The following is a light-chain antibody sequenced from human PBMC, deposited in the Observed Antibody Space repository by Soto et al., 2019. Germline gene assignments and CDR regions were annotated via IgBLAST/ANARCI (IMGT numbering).Light chain of an antibody. CDR3: STYTTSSTVV. V-gene: IGLV2-14*03. CDR1: SSDVGGYNF. J-gene: IGLJ1*01. CDR2: EVS. Sequence: QSVLTQPASVFGSPGQSITISCTGTSSDVGGYNFVSWYQQHPGKAPKLMIYEVSNRPSGVSNRFSGSKSGNTASLPISGPQPEDEADYYCSTYTTSSTVVFGTGTKVTVL.